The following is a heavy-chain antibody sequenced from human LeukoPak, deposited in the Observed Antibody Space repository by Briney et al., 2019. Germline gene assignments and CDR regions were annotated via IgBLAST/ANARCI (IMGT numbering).Heavy chain of an antibody. Sequence: GGSLRLSCAASGFTFDDYGMSWVRQAPGKGLEWVSGISWNSGNTGYADSRFTISRDNAKNSLYLQMNSLRAEDTALYYCAKGKYSSSRSSYFDYWGQGTLVIVSS. CDR1: GFTFDDYG. J-gene: IGHJ4*02. D-gene: IGHD6-13*01. CDR3: AKGKYSSSRSSYFDY. V-gene: IGHV3-9*01. CDR2: ISWNSGNT.